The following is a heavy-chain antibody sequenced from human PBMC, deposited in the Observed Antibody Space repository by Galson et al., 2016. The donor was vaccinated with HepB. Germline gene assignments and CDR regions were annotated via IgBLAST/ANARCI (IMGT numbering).Heavy chain of an antibody. V-gene: IGHV4-31*03. D-gene: IGHD6-19*01. CDR2: INYNGDT. J-gene: IGHJ4*02. CDR1: GDSIDSRGYY. CDR3: ARDLGFSGQLDF. Sequence: TLSLTCTVSGDSIDSRGYYWSWIGYINYNGDTYYNPSLKSRLDISRDTSKNQFSLSLKSVTAADTAVYYCARDLGFSGQLDFWSQGALVTVSS.